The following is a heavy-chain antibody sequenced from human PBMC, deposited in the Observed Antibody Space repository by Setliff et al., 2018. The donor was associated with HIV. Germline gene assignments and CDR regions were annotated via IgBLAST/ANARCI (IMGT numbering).Heavy chain of an antibody. Sequence: PSETLSLTCAVYGGSISSSSYYWGWIRQPPGKGLEWIGSIHYSGSTYYNPSLESRVTISLDTSQNHLSLILTSVTAADTAVYYCARHRDPPGTSWIFYYYYMDLWGGGTTVTVSS. J-gene: IGHJ6*03. CDR2: IHYSGST. CDR1: GGSISSSSYY. V-gene: IGHV4-39*01. CDR3: ARHRDPPGTSWIFYYYYMDL. D-gene: IGHD2-2*01.